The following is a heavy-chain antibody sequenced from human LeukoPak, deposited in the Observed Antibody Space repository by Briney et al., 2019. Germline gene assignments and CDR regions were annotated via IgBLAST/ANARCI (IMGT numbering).Heavy chain of an antibody. V-gene: IGHV4-34*01. Sequence: SETLSLTCAVYGGSFSGYYWSWIRQPPGKGLEWIGEINHSGSTNYNPSHKSRVTISVDTSKNQFSLKLSSVTAADTAVYYCAREQARYWYFDLWGRGTLVTVSS. CDR3: AREQARYWYFDL. J-gene: IGHJ2*01. CDR2: INHSGST. CDR1: GGSFSGYY.